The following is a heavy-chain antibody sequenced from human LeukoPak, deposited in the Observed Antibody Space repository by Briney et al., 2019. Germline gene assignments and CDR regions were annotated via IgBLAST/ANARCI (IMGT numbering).Heavy chain of an antibody. V-gene: IGHV4-4*09. Sequence: SETLSLTCTVSGVSISSYYWSWIRQPPGKGLEWIGYIYPGGSSNYSPSLKSRVTMSVDTSKNQFSLKMFSVIAADTAVYYCARSPPAPKQFDYWGQGTLVTVSS. CDR2: IYPGGSS. J-gene: IGHJ4*02. CDR1: GVSISSYY. D-gene: IGHD2-2*01. CDR3: ARSPPAPKQFDY.